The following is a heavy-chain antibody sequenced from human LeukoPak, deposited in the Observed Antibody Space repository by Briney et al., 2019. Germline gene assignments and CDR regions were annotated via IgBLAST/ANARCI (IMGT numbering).Heavy chain of an antibody. CDR3: AKSRASPQQPEEYYFDY. Sequence: GRSLRLSCAASGFTFSSYGMHWVRQAPGKGLEWVAVIWYDGSNKYYADSVKGRFTISRDNSKNTLYLQMNSLRAEDTAVYYCAKSRASPQQPEEYYFDYWGQGTLVTVSS. V-gene: IGHV3-33*06. J-gene: IGHJ4*02. D-gene: IGHD6-13*01. CDR2: IWYDGSNK. CDR1: GFTFSSYG.